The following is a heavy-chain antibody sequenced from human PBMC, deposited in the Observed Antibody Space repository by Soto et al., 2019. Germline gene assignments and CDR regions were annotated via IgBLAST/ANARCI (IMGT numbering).Heavy chain of an antibody. V-gene: IGHV3-73*01. J-gene: IGHJ5*02. CDR3: NSPIAADGTPS. D-gene: IGHD6-13*01. CDR1: GFTFSGSA. Sequence: PGGSLRLSCAASGFTFSGSAMHWVRQASGKGLEWVGRIRSKANSYATAYAASVKGRFTISRDDSKNTAYLQMNSLKTEDTAVYYCNSPIAADGTPSWGQGTLVTVSS. CDR2: IRSKANSYAT.